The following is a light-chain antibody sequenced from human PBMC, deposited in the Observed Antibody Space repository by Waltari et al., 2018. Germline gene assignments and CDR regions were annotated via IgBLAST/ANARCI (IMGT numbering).Light chain of an antibody. Sequence: EIVLTQSPGTLSLSPGERATLSCWASQSVGGTLAWYQQKPGQAPRLLLYGASSRATGIPDRFSGSGSGTEFSLTISRLEPEDFAVYYCQHYVRLPATFGQGTKVEIK. CDR1: QSVGGT. J-gene: IGKJ1*01. V-gene: IGKV3-20*01. CDR2: GAS. CDR3: QHYVRLPAT.